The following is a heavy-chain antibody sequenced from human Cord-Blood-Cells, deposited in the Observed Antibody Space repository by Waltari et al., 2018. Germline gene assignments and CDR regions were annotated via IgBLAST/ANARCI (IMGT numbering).Heavy chain of an antibody. D-gene: IGHD2-15*01. CDR2: MNPNSGNT. V-gene: IGHV1-8*01. Sequence: QVQLVQSGAEVKKPGASVKVSCKASGYTFTSYDINWVRQATGQGLEWMGWMNPNSGNTGYAQKFQGRVTMTRNTSISTAYMELSSLRSEDTAVYYCASRHCSGGSCQHYYYYGMDVWGQGTTVTVSS. CDR1: GYTFTSYD. CDR3: ASRHCSGGSCQHYYYYGMDV. J-gene: IGHJ6*02.